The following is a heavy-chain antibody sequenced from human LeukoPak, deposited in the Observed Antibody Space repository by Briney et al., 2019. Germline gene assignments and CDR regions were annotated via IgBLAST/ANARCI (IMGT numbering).Heavy chain of an antibody. CDR3: ARDVEGSGSYYSP. D-gene: IGHD3-10*01. J-gene: IGHJ4*02. CDR2: IKQDGSEK. CDR1: GFIYSRYW. Sequence: SGGSLRLSCAASGFIYSRYWMAWVRQAPGKGLEWVASIKQDGSEKNYVDSVRGRFTISRDNAKNSLFLQMNRLRVEDTAAYHCARDVEGSGSYYSPWGRGTRVTVSS. V-gene: IGHV3-7*01.